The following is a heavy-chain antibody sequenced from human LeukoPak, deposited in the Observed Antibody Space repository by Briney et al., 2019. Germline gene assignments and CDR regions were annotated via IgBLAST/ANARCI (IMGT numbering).Heavy chain of an antibody. Sequence: ASVKVSCKASRYTFTRYDIIWVRQATGPPLEWMGWMNPNSGNTGYPQKFQGRDTMTRNTSISTAYMELSSLRSEDTAVYYCATPTQLYYYYGMDVWGQGTTVTVSS. CDR2: MNPNSGNT. CDR1: RYTFTRYD. D-gene: IGHD1-1*01. V-gene: IGHV1-8*01. J-gene: IGHJ6*02. CDR3: ATPTQLYYYYGMDV.